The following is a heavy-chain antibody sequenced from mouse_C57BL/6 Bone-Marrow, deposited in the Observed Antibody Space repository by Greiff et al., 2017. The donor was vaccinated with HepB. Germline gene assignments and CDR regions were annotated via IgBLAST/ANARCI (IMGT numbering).Heavy chain of an antibody. V-gene: IGHV5-4*01. CDR3: ARDTVVATRWYFDV. D-gene: IGHD1-1*01. J-gene: IGHJ1*03. CDR1: GFTFSSYA. CDR2: ISDGGSYT. Sequence: EVKLMESGGGLVKPGGSLKLSCAASGFTFSSYAMSWVRQTPEKRLEWVATISDGGSYTYYPDNVKGRFTISRDNAKNNLYLQMSHLKSEDTAMYYCARDTVVATRWYFDVWGTGTTVTVSS.